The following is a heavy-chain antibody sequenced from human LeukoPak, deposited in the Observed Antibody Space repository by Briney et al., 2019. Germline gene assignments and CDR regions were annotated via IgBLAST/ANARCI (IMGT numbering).Heavy chain of an antibody. CDR1: GYTFTSYD. J-gene: IGHJ4*02. CDR2: MNPNSGNT. CDR3: ARGKYSSSWYEQATDY. V-gene: IGHV1-8*01. D-gene: IGHD6-13*01. Sequence: ASVKVSCKASGYTFTSYDINWVRQATGQGLEWMGWMNPNSGNTGYAQKFQGRVTMTRNTSISTAYMELSSLRSEDTAVYYCARGKYSSSWYEQATDYWGQGTLVTVSS.